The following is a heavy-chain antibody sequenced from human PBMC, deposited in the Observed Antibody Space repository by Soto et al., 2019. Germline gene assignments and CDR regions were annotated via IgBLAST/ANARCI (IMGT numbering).Heavy chain of an antibody. Sequence: KVSCKASGGTFSSYTISWVRQAPGQGLEWMGRIIPILGIANYAQKFQGRVTITADKSTSTAYMELSSLRSEDTAVYYCARASGVVVPADLLYWGQGTLVTVSS. CDR3: ARASGVVVPADLLY. CDR2: IIPILGIA. CDR1: GGTFSSYT. V-gene: IGHV1-69*02. J-gene: IGHJ4*02. D-gene: IGHD2-2*01.